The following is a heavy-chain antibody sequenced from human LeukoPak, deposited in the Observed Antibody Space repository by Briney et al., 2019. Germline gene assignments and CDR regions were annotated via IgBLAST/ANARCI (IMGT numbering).Heavy chain of an antibody. J-gene: IGHJ5*02. CDR1: GYTFTGYY. D-gene: IGHD6-6*01. CDR3: ARDKMAALGYANWFDP. Sequence: ASVKVSCKASGYTFTGYYMHWVRQAPGQGLEWMGWINPNSGGTNYAQKFQGRVTMTRDTSISTAYMELSRLRSDDTAVNYCARDKMAALGYANWFDPWGQGTLVTVSS. CDR2: INPNSGGT. V-gene: IGHV1-2*02.